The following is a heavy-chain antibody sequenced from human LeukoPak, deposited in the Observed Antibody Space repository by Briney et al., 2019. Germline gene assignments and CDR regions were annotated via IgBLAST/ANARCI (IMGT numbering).Heavy chain of an antibody. D-gene: IGHD1-26*01. Sequence: GGSLRLSFAASGFTFSNYWMHGVRQAPGGGLEWVSRIREEGTYTSHADSVKGRFTNSRDNAKNTVYLQMNSLRTEDTAVYYCARDFDMGATPGDDFDYWGQGALVTVSS. CDR1: GFTFSNYW. V-gene: IGHV3-74*01. CDR3: ARDFDMGATPGDDFDY. J-gene: IGHJ4*02. CDR2: IREEGTYT.